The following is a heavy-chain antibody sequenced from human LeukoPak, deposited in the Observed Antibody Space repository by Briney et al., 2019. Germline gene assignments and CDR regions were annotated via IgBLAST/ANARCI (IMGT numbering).Heavy chain of an antibody. J-gene: IGHJ4*02. V-gene: IGHV3-30-3*01. D-gene: IGHD6-13*01. Sequence: GGSLRLSCAASGFTFSSYAMSWVRQAPGKGLEWVAVISYDGSNKYYADSVKGRFTISRDNSKNTLYLQMNSLRAEDTAVYYCATRIAAAGSFDYWGQGTLVAVPS. CDR3: ATRIAAAGSFDY. CDR2: ISYDGSNK. CDR1: GFTFSSYA.